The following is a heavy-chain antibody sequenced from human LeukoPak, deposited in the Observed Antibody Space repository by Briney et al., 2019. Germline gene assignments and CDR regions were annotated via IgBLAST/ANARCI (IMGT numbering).Heavy chain of an antibody. CDR1: GFTFSSYS. CDR3: AILEWPRYYYYMDV. Sequence: GGSLRLSCAASGFTFSSYSMNWVRQAPGKGLEWVSSISSSSSCIYYADSVKGRFTISRDNAKNSLYLQMNSLRAEDTAVYYCAILEWPRYYYYMDVWGKGTAVTVSS. D-gene: IGHD3-3*01. V-gene: IGHV3-21*01. CDR2: ISSSSSCI. J-gene: IGHJ6*03.